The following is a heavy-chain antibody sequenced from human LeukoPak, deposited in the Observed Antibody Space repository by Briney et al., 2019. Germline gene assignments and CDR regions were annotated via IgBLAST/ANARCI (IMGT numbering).Heavy chain of an antibody. Sequence: PGGSLRLSCAASGFTFSSYAMSWVRQAPGEGLEWVSVIYSGGSTYYADSVKGRFTISRDNSKNTLYLQMNSLRAEDTAVYYCAREMVRGVIDYWGQGTLVTVSS. CDR3: AREMVRGVIDY. V-gene: IGHV3-53*01. D-gene: IGHD3-10*01. CDR2: IYSGGST. CDR1: GFTFSSYA. J-gene: IGHJ4*02.